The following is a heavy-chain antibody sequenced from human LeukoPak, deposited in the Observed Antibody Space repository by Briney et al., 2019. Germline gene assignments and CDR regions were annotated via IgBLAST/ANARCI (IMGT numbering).Heavy chain of an antibody. CDR1: AYSISSGYY. CDR2: IYYTGIT. Sequence: KPSETLSLTCAVSAYSISSGYYWGWIRQPPGKGLEWIGSIYYTGITYYNPSLKSRVTISVDTSKNQFSLKLSSVTTADTAVYYCARPRAGPTKGFDYWDRGTLVTVSS. V-gene: IGHV4-38-2*01. J-gene: IGHJ4*02. D-gene: IGHD2-8*01. CDR3: ARPRAGPTKGFDY.